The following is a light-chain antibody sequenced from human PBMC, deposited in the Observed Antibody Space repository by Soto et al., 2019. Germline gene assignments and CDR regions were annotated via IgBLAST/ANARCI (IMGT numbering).Light chain of an antibody. J-gene: IGKJ5*01. CDR3: QQYGSSPVT. V-gene: IGKV3-20*01. CDR2: GAS. Sequence: EIVLTQSPGTLSLSPGERATLSCRASQSVSSTYLAWYQQKPGQPPMLLIYGASSRATGIPGRFSGSGSVTDFTLTITSLESEDFAVYYCQQYGSSPVTFGQGTRLDIK. CDR1: QSVSSTY.